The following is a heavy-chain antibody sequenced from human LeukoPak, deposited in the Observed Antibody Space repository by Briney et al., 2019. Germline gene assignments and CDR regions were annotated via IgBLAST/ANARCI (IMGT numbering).Heavy chain of an antibody. D-gene: IGHD5-12*01. V-gene: IGHV3-30*02. CDR3: AKVVATIYAFDI. Sequence: GGSLRLSCAASGFTFSDYYMSWIRQAPGKGLEWVAFIRYDGSNKYYADSVKGRFTISRDNSKNTLHLQMNSLRAEDTAVYYCAKVVATIYAFDIWGQGTMVTVSS. J-gene: IGHJ3*02. CDR1: GFTFSDYY. CDR2: IRYDGSNK.